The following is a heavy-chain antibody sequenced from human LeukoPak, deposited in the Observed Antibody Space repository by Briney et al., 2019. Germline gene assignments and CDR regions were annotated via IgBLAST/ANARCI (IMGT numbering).Heavy chain of an antibody. CDR1: GYTFTIYG. J-gene: IGHJ3*02. Sequence: ASVRVSCKASGYTFTIYGISWVRQARGQGGEWMGWISAYNGNTNYAQKLQGRVTITTDTSTSTAYMELRSLRSDDTAVYYCARAPAGTGAFDIWGQGTMVTVSS. D-gene: IGHD6-13*01. CDR2: ISAYNGNT. CDR3: ARAPAGTGAFDI. V-gene: IGHV1-18*01.